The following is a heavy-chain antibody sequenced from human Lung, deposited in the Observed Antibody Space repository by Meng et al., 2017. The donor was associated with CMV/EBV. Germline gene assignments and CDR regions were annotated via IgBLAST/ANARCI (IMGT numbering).Heavy chain of an antibody. CDR3: AREAGRDGYATPKFDY. D-gene: IGHD5-24*01. J-gene: IGHJ4*02. Sequence: QVQLQESGPGLVKPSQTLSLTCTVSGGSIGSGGYYWSWIRQHPGKGLEWIGYIYYTGSTFYNPSLKSRVTIPVDTSKNQFSLKLIPATAADTAVYYCAREAGRDGYATPKFDYWGQGTLVTVSS. CDR2: IYYTGST. CDR1: GGSIGSGGYY. V-gene: IGHV4-31*03.